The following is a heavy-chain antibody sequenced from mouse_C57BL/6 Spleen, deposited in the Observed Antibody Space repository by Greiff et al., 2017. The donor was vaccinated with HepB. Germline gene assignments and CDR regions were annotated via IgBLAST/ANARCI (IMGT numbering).Heavy chain of an antibody. V-gene: IGHV3-8*01. CDR2: ISYSGST. J-gene: IGHJ4*01. CDR3: ARGHAMDY. Sequence: VQLKQSGPGLAKPSQTLSLTCSVTGYSITSDYWNWIRQFPGNKLEYMGYISYSGSTYYNPSLKSRISITRDTSKNQYYLQLNSVTTEDTATYYCARGHAMDYWGQGTSVTVSS. CDR1: GYSITSDY.